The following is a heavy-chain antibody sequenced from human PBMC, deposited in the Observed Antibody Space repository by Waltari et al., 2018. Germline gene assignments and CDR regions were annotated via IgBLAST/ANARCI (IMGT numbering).Heavy chain of an antibody. V-gene: IGHV3-23*01. Sequence: QLLESGGGLVQPGGSLRLSCAASGFTFSNHAMSWVRQAPGKGLEGVSAISPSDESTYLVDSVKGRFTISRDNSKNTLYLQMSSLRAEDTAIYFCARDSPILTFWGQGTLVAVSS. J-gene: IGHJ4*02. CDR3: ARDSPILTF. D-gene: IGHD3-3*01. CDR1: GFTFSNHA. CDR2: ISPSDEST.